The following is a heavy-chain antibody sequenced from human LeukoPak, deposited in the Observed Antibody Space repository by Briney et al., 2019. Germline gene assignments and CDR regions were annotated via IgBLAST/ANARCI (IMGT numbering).Heavy chain of an antibody. Sequence: PGGSLRLSCATSGFTFSRHWMSWVRQAPGKGLEWVANINQDGSGKYYVDSVKGRFTISRDNAKNSLYLQMNSLRSEDTAIYYCAEGTTSWGQGTLVTVSS. J-gene: IGHJ1*01. V-gene: IGHV3-7*01. D-gene: IGHD2/OR15-2a*01. CDR2: INQDGSGK. CDR3: AEGTTS. CDR1: GFTFSRHW.